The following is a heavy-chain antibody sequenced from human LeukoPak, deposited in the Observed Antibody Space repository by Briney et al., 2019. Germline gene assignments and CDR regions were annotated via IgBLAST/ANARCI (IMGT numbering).Heavy chain of an antibody. CDR2: ITGSGGST. J-gene: IGHJ3*02. CDR3: ARVTAAAGYAFDI. Sequence: PGGSLRLSCAASAFTFSSYAMSWVRQAPGKGLEWVSAITGSGGSTYYADSVKGRFTISRDNSKNTLYLQMNSLRAEDTAVYYCARVTAAAGYAFDIWGQGTMVTVSS. D-gene: IGHD6-13*01. V-gene: IGHV3-23*01. CDR1: AFTFSSYA.